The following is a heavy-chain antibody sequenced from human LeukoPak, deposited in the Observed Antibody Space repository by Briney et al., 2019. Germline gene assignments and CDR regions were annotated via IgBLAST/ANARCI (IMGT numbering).Heavy chain of an antibody. D-gene: IGHD2/OR15-2a*01. Sequence: SETLSLTCSVSGGFIHTSNYYWAWIRQSPGKGLEWIGSVYYDGSMYTNPSLKSRVTISVDTSKNQFSLKVTSVTAADTAIFFCARWTTIFDAFDIWGQGTMVTVSS. CDR3: ARWTTIFDAFDI. CDR1: GGFIHTSNYY. J-gene: IGHJ3*02. V-gene: IGHV4-39*07. CDR2: VYYDGSM.